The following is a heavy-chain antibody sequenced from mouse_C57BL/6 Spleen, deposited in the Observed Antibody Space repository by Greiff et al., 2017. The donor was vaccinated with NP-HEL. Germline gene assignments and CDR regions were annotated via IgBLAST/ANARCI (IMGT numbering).Heavy chain of an antibody. J-gene: IGHJ2*01. CDR1: GFTFSSYA. CDR2: ISDGGSYT. V-gene: IGHV5-4*03. D-gene: IGHD2-1*01. CDR3: ARGIYYGPFDY. Sequence: DVKLVESGGGLVKPGGSLKLSCAASGFTFSSYAMSWVRQTPEKRLEWVATISDGGSYTYYPDNVKGRFTISRDNAKNNLYLQMSHLKSEDTAMYYCARGIYYGPFDYWGQGTTLTVSS.